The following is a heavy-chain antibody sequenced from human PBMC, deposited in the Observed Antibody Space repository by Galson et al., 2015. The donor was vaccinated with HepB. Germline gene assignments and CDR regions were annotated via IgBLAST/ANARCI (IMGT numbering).Heavy chain of an antibody. D-gene: IGHD2-2*01. CDR1: GFIFSSYA. V-gene: IGHV3-30*04. J-gene: IGHJ6*02. CDR3: ARVEAQLLCLKGRYYYHGMDV. Sequence: SLRLSCAASGFIFSSYAMHWVRQAPGKGLEWVAVVSYDASNEYYADSVKGRFTIHRDNSKNTVYLQMNSLRPEDTAVYYCARVEAQLLCLKGRYYYHGMDVWGQGTTVTVSS. CDR2: VSYDASNE.